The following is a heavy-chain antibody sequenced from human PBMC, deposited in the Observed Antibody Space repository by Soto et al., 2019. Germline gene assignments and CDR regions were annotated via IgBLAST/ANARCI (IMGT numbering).Heavy chain of an antibody. D-gene: IGHD2-21*01. Sequence: PSETLSLTCTVSGGSISSGDYYWSWIRQPPGKGLEWIGYIYYSGSTYYNPSLKSRVTISVDTSKNQFSLKLSSVTAADTAVNYCARHFGGLLGNDYWGQGTLVTVSS. V-gene: IGHV4-30-4*01. CDR3: ARHFGGLLGNDY. CDR2: IYYSGST. CDR1: GGSISSGDYY. J-gene: IGHJ4*02.